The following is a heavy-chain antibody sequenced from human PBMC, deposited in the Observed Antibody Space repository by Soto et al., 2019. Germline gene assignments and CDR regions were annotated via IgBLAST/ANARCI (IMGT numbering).Heavy chain of an antibody. CDR2: INHSGST. D-gene: IGHD2-15*01. Sequence: PSETLSLTCAVYGGSFSGYYWSWIRQPPGKGLEWIGEINHSGSTNYNPSLKSRVTISVDTSKNQFSLKLSSVTAADTAVYYCARDGYCSGGSCYYFDYWGQGTLVTVSS. CDR1: GGSFSGYY. J-gene: IGHJ4*02. CDR3: ARDGYCSGGSCYYFDY. V-gene: IGHV4-34*01.